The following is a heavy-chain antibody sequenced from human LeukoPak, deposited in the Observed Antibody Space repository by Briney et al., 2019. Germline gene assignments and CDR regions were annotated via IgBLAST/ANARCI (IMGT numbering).Heavy chain of an antibody. V-gene: IGHV1-46*01. CDR3: ARGPPGRVYDSSKKGLFDP. D-gene: IGHD3-22*01. CDR2: ITSNGSST. Sequence: ASLKVSCKASGYTFTTYYMHWVRQAPGQGLEWMGIITSNGSSTTYAQKFQGRVTMTRDTSTSTVYMELSSVRSEDTATYYCARGPPGRVYDSSKKGLFDPWGQGTLVTVS. J-gene: IGHJ5*02. CDR1: GYTFTTYY.